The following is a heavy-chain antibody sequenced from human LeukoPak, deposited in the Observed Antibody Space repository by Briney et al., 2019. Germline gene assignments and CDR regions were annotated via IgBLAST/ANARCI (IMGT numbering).Heavy chain of an antibody. CDR3: ARGPA. V-gene: IGHV3-69-1*01. Sequence: PGGSLRLSCAASGFTFSDYYMSWIRQAPGKGLEWVSYISSSSTIYYADSVKGRFTISRDNAKNSLYLQMNSLRAEDTAVYYCARGPAWGQGTLVTASS. CDR2: ISSSSTI. J-gene: IGHJ4*02. CDR1: GFTFSDYY.